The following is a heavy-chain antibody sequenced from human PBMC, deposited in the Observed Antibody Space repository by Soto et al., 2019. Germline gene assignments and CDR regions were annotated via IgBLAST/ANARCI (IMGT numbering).Heavy chain of an antibody. D-gene: IGHD3-10*01. CDR1: GLTFSNYA. V-gene: IGHV3-23*01. Sequence: EVQLLESGGGLVQPGGALRLSCAASGLTFSNYAMSWVRQAPGKGLEWVSAVSGSGGSTYYADSVKGRFTISRDNSNNTLYLQMNSLRAEVTAGYYCAKYPRVHYYDSGSSSYWGQGTLVTVSS. J-gene: IGHJ4*02. CDR3: AKYPRVHYYDSGSSSY. CDR2: VSGSGGST.